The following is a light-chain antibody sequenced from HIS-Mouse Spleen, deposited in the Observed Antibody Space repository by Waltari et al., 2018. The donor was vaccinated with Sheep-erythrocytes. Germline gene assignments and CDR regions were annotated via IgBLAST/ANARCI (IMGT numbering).Light chain of an antibody. J-gene: IGLJ2*01. CDR2: QDS. CDR3: QAWDSSTAWNVV. CDR1: KLGEKY. Sequence: SYELTQPPSVSVSPGQTASITCSGDKLGEKYACWYQQKPGQSPVLVIYQDSKRPSGFPERFSGSNSGNTATLTISGTQAMDEADYYCQAWDSSTAWNVVFGGGTKLTVL. V-gene: IGLV3-1*01.